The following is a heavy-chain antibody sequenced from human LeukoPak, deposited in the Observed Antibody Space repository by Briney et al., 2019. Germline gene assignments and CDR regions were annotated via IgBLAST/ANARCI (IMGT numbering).Heavy chain of an antibody. CDR1: GYTFNSYD. Sequence: ASVKVSCKASGYTFNSYDINWVRQATGQGLEWMGWMNPNSGNTGYAQKFQGRVTMTRNTSISTAYMELSSLRSEDTAVYYCARGPYSSSWYGAYYYYGMDVWGQGTTVTVSS. J-gene: IGHJ6*02. CDR3: ARGPYSSSWYGAYYYYGMDV. V-gene: IGHV1-8*01. CDR2: MNPNSGNT. D-gene: IGHD6-13*01.